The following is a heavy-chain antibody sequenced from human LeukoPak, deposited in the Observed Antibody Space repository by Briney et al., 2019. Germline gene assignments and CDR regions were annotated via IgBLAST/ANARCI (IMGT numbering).Heavy chain of an antibody. CDR1: EFTFSHFD. CDR2: ISSAGTST. V-gene: IGHV3-48*03. CDR3: ARVAEWELLSGVDY. Sequence: PGGSLRLSCAASEFTFSHFDMTWVRQAPGKGLEWLSYISSAGTSTYFTDSVKGRFTISRDNAKNSLYLQMNSLRAEDTAVYYCARVAEWELLSGVDYWGQGTLVTVSS. D-gene: IGHD1-26*01. J-gene: IGHJ4*02.